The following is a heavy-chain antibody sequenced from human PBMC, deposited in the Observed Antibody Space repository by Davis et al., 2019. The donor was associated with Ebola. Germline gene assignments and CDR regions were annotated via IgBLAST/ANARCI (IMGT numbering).Heavy chain of an antibody. D-gene: IGHD6-13*01. Sequence: ASVKVSCKASGYTFTSYDINWVRQATGQGLEWMGWMNPNSGNTGYAQKFQGRVTMTRNTSISTAYMELSSLRSEDTAVYYCARTLRQQLVRGYYYYYGMDVWGQGTTVTVSS. CDR1: GYTFTSYD. J-gene: IGHJ6*02. V-gene: IGHV1-8*01. CDR3: ARTLRQQLVRGYYYYYGMDV. CDR2: MNPNSGNT.